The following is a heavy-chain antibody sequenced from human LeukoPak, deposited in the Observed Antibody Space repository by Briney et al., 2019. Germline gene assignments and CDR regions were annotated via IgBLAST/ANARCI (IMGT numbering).Heavy chain of an antibody. CDR2: MNPDSGNT. J-gene: IGHJ5*02. Sequence: GASVKVSCKASGYTFTTHDINWVRQAPGQGLECMGWMNPDSGNTGYAQRFRGRVTMTRNTSISTAYMELSSLRSEDTAVYYCAIFPTWIQLWFELWGQGTLVTVSS. CDR1: GYTFTTHD. V-gene: IGHV1-8*01. D-gene: IGHD5-18*01. CDR3: AIFPTWIQLWFEL.